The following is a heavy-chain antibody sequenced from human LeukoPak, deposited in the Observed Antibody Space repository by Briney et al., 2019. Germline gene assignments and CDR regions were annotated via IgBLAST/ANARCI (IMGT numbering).Heavy chain of an antibody. J-gene: IGHJ4*02. CDR3: ARGRAIAARDY. Sequence: KPSETLSLTCTVSGGSISSYYWSWIRQPPGKGLEWIGYIYYSGSTSYNPSLKSRVTISVDTSKNQFSLKLTSVTAADTAFYYCARGRAIAARDYWGQGTLVTVSS. CDR1: GGSISSYY. D-gene: IGHD6-6*01. CDR2: IYYSGST. V-gene: IGHV4-59*01.